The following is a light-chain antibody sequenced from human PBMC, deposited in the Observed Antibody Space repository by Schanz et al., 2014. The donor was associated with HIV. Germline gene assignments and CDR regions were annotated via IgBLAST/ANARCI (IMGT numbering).Light chain of an antibody. CDR2: ATS. Sequence: DIQMTQSPSTLSAFVGDRVTITCRASQSIGNSLAWYQLKPGRDPKLLIYATSTLLSGDPLKFSGTGSGTEFTLAISSLQTKAVTPYYGQDDYSYPSTIGQGTQVEIK. CDR1: QSIGNS. V-gene: IGKV1-5*03. J-gene: IGKJ2*01. CDR3: QDDYSYPST.